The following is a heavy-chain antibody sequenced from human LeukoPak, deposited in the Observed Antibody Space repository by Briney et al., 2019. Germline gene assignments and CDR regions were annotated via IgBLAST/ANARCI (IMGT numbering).Heavy chain of an antibody. D-gene: IGHD6-19*01. J-gene: IGHJ4*02. CDR3: AREIMEVPGCFDY. V-gene: IGHV3-11*01. Sequence: GGSLRLSFAASGFTFSDYFFSWIRQTPGKGLEWISYINSGRGYTRYYADSVKGGFTISRDNARNSVYLQMNILRAEDTAVYYCAREIMEVPGCFDYWGQGILVTVSS. CDR2: INSGRGYTR. CDR1: GFTFSDYF.